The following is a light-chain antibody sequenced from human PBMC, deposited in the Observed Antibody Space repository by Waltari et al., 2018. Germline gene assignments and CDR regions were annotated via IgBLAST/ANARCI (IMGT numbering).Light chain of an antibody. CDR2: DVS. J-gene: IGLJ1*01. Sequence: QSALTQPASVSGSPEQSIPISCTGTSSDLGGDNFVSWYQQHPGKAPKLILFDVSDRPSGVSNRFSGSKSGNSASLTISGLQAEDEADYYCSSYTRSSSYVFGTGTKVTVL. CDR3: SSYTRSSSYV. CDR1: SSDLGGDNF. V-gene: IGLV2-14*01.